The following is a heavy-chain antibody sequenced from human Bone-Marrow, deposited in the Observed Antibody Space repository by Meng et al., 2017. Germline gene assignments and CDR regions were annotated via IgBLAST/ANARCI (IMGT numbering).Heavy chain of an antibody. D-gene: IGHD3-10*01. Sequence: ASVKVSCKASGYTFTDYYIHWVRQAPGQGLEWMGWINPNSGDTSNAQKFQGRVTMTRDTSIGTAYVELSRLRSDDTAVYYCARDGLTMIRGVIIDWGQGTLVTVSS. CDR3: ARDGLTMIRGVIID. CDR1: GYTFTDYY. J-gene: IGHJ4*02. V-gene: IGHV1-2*02. CDR2: INPNSGDT.